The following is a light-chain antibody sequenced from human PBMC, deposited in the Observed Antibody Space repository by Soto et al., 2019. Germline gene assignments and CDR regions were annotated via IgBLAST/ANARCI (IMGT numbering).Light chain of an antibody. J-gene: IGKJ1*01. CDR3: QQYNNWPRT. V-gene: IGKV3-15*01. CDR2: DTS. Sequence: EIVMTQSPATLSVSPGERATLSCRASQSVSSNLAWYQQKPGQAPRLLIYDTSNRATGIPARFSGSGSGTEFTLTITSLQSEDFAVYYCQQYNNWPRTFGQGTKVEIK. CDR1: QSVSSN.